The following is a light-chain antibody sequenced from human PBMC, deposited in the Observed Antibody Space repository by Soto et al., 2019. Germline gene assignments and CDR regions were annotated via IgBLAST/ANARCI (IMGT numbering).Light chain of an antibody. CDR3: CSWAGNSLV. J-gene: IGLJ3*02. CDR1: SSDVGGYNY. CDR2: DVN. Sequence: QSALTQPRSVSGSPGQSVTISCTGTSSDVGGYNYVSWYQQHPGKAPQIKVYDVNERPARVPDRFSGSRSGDTASLTVSVLGAEAESDCCCCSWAGNSLVFGGGTKLTVL. V-gene: IGLV2-11*01.